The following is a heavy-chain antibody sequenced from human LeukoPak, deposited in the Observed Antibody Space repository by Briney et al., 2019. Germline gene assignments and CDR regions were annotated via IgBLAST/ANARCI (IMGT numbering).Heavy chain of an antibody. CDR3: ARDSSGYQ. CDR1: GFTLSSYW. Sequence: GGSLRLSCAASGFTLSSYWMSWVRQAPGKGLEWVANIKQDGSEKYYVDSVKGRFTISRDNAKNSLYLQMNSLRAEDTAVYYCARDSSGYQWGQGTLVTVSS. J-gene: IGHJ4*02. CDR2: IKQDGSEK. V-gene: IGHV3-7*01. D-gene: IGHD3-22*01.